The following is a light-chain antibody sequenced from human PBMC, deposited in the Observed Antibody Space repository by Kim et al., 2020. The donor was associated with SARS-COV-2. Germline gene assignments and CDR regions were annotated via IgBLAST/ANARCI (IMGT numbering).Light chain of an antibody. CDR3: QTWDSSSVI. CDR2: QDT. V-gene: IGLV3-1*01. CDR1: KWEDKY. J-gene: IGLJ2*01. Sequence: ESPGQKASNTCYGDKWEDKYVCWYQQKAGQSPVLLIYQDTKWPTGNPERFSGCNSGNTDTLTISGTQAMDEADYYCQTWDSSSVIFGGGSQLTV.